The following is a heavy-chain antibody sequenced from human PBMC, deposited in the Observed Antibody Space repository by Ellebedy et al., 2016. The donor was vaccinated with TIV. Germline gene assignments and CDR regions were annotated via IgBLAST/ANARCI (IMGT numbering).Heavy chain of an antibody. D-gene: IGHD7-27*01. CDR3: ARDMGWGNERINDAFDI. V-gene: IGHV3-7*01. CDR1: RFPFSSYW. Sequence: GESLKISCAASRFPFSSYWMSWVRQAPGKGLEWVANINQDGSQKYYVDSVRGRSTISRDNSKNSLYLQMNSLRVEDTALYYCARDMGWGNERINDAFDIWGQGTTVTVSS. J-gene: IGHJ3*02. CDR2: INQDGSQK.